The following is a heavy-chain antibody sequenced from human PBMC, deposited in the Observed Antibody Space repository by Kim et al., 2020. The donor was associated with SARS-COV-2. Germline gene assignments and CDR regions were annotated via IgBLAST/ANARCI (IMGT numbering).Heavy chain of an antibody. J-gene: IGHJ3*02. CDR3: ARASRQPDAFDI. Sequence: NYTPSLKRRVTISVDTSKNQFSLKLSSVTAADTAVYYCARASRQPDAFDIWGQGTMVTVSS. V-gene: IGHV4-34*01.